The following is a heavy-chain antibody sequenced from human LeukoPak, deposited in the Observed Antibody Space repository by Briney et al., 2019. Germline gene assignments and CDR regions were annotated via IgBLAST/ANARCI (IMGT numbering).Heavy chain of an antibody. CDR3: ARVAGTYFDY. CDR2: IFNSGST. Sequence: SETLSLTCTVSAGSISSYYWSWIRQPPGKGLEWIGYIFNSGSTNYNPSLKSRVTISVDTSKNQFSLKLSSVTAADTAVYYCARVAGTYFDYWGQGTLVTVSS. V-gene: IGHV4-59*01. J-gene: IGHJ4*02. CDR1: AGSISSYY. D-gene: IGHD6-19*01.